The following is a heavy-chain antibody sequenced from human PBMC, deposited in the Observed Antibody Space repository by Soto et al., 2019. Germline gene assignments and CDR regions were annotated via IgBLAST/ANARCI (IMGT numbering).Heavy chain of an antibody. J-gene: IGHJ4*02. D-gene: IGHD1-1*01. CDR3: ARGSGIVALPGELEDVKYDY. Sequence: QVQLQQWGAGLVKPSETLSLSCAVYGQSFSGHSWAWIRQPPGKGLEWIGEINESGSTYYNPSLKSRVTTSTDTSKNQFSLRLSSVSAADTAAYFSARGSGIVALPGELEDVKYDYWGQGTLVNVSS. CDR2: INESGST. CDR1: GQSFSGHS. V-gene: IGHV4-34*01.